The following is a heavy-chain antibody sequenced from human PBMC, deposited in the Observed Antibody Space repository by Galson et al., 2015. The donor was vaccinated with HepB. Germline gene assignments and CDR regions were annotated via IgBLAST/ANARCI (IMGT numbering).Heavy chain of an antibody. J-gene: IGHJ3*02. V-gene: IGHV4-4*02. CDR2: IYHSGST. CDR3: ARFAIWGSYRLGAFDI. Sequence: ETLSLTCAVSGGSISSSNWWSWVRQPPGKGLEWIGEIYHSGSTNYNPSLKSRVTISVDKSKNQFSLKLSSVTAADTAVYYCARFAIWGSYRLGAFDIWGQGTMVTVSS. D-gene: IGHD3-16*02. CDR1: GGSISSSNW.